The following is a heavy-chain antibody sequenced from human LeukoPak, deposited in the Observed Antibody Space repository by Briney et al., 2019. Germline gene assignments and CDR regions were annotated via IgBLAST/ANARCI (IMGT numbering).Heavy chain of an antibody. CDR3: ARETELLWFGELGLGPYYYYGMDV. CDR1: GGSFSGYC. Sequence: SKTLSLTCAVYGGSFSGYCWSWIRQPPGKGLEWIGEINHSGSTNYNPSLKSRVTISVDTSKNQFSLKLSSVTAADTAVYYCARETELLWFGELGLGPYYYYGMDVWGQGTTVTVSS. J-gene: IGHJ6*02. CDR2: INHSGST. V-gene: IGHV4-34*01. D-gene: IGHD3-10*01.